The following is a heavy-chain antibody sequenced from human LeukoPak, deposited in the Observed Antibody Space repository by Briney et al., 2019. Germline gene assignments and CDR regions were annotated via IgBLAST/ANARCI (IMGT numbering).Heavy chain of an antibody. Sequence: SETLSLTCTVSGGSISSYYWSWIRQPPGKGLEWIGYIYYSGSTNYNPSLKSRVTISVDTSKNQFSLKLSSVTAADTAVYYCARIRITMVRGVIRPTRFDCWGQGTLVTVSS. CDR3: ARIRITMVRGVIRPTRFDC. CDR2: IYYSGST. V-gene: IGHV4-59*01. D-gene: IGHD3-10*01. J-gene: IGHJ4*02. CDR1: GGSISSYY.